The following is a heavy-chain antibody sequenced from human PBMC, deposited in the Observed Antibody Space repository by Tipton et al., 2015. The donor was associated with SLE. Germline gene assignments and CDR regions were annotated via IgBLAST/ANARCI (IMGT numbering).Heavy chain of an antibody. V-gene: IGHV4-30-4*01. J-gene: IGHJ4*02. CDR2: IYYSGST. CDR1: GGSISSGDYY. Sequence: TLSLTCTVSGGSISSGDYYWSWIRQPPGKGLEWIGYIYYSGSTYYNPSLRSRVTISVDTSKNQFSLKLHSLTAADTAVYYCARAGIAAATLSLVKFDYWGQGTLVTVSS. D-gene: IGHD6-13*01. CDR3: ARAGIAAATLSLVKFDY.